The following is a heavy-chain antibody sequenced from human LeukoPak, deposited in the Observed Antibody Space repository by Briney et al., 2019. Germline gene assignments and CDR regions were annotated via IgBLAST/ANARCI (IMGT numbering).Heavy chain of an antibody. CDR2: INPSGGST. J-gene: IGHJ4*02. D-gene: IGHD5-18*01. Sequence: ASVKVSCQASGYTFNSYYMHWVRQAPGQGLEWMGIINPSGGSTSYAQKFQGRVTMTRDTSTSTVYMELSSLRSDDTAVYYCARVQGYTAMVYYFDYWGQGTLVTVSS. CDR3: ARVQGYTAMVYYFDY. CDR1: GYTFNSYY. V-gene: IGHV1-46*02.